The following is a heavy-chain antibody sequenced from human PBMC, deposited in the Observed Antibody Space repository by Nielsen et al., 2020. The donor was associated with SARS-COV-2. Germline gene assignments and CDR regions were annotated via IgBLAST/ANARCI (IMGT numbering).Heavy chain of an antibody. CDR1: GGSISSGGYY. V-gene: IGHV4-31*03. CDR2: IYYSGST. Sequence: SETLSLTCTVSGGSISSGGYYWSWIRQHPGKGLEWIGYIYYSGSTYYNPSLKSRVTISVDRSKNQFSLKLSSVTAADTAVYYCASDSGNNDAFDIWGQGTMVTVSS. CDR3: ASDSGNNDAFDI. J-gene: IGHJ3*02. D-gene: IGHD1/OR15-1a*01.